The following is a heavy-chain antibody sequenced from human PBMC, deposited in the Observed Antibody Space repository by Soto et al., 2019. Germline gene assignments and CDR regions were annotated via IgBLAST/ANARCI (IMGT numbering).Heavy chain of an antibody. V-gene: IGHV4-39*01. J-gene: IGHJ4*02. CDR1: GGSISSSSYY. D-gene: IGHD3-10*01. CDR3: ASTDYYGSGSYRLFDY. CDR2: IYYSGST. Sequence: PSETLSLTCTVSGGSISSSSYYWGWIRQPPGKGLEWIGSIYYSGSTYYNPSLKSRVTISVDTSKNQFSLKLSSVTAADTAVYYCASTDYYGSGSYRLFDYWGQGTLVTVSS.